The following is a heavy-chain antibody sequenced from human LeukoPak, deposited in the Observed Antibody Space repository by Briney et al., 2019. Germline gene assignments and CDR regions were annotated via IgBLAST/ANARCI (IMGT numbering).Heavy chain of an antibody. CDR1: GYTSISIYN. J-gene: IGHJ4*02. CDR3: AREGVAGTGLDY. V-gene: IGHV1-46*01. D-gene: IGHD6-13*01. Sequence: ASVKVSCKASGYTSISIYNMHWVRQAPGQGLEWMGIINPSGGSTSYAQKIQGRVTMTRDTSTSTVYMELSSLRSGDAAVYYCAREGVAGTGLDYWGQGTLVTVSS. CDR2: INPSGGST.